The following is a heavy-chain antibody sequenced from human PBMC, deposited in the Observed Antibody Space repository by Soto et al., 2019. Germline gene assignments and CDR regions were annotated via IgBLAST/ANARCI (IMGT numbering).Heavy chain of an antibody. D-gene: IGHD6-13*01. CDR3: ANAFTYSSSWLDP. Sequence: GGSLRLSCAAAGVNFRNYAMHWVRRAPGKGLEWVAIISYDGSNKYYADYVKGRFTISRDNSKNTLYLQMNSLRIEDTAMYYCANAFTYSSSWLDPWGQGTPVTVSS. CDR1: GVNFRNYA. CDR2: ISYDGSNK. V-gene: IGHV3-30-3*01. J-gene: IGHJ5*02.